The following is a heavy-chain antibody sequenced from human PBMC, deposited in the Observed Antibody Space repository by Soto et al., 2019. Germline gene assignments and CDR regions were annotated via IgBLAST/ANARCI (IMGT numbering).Heavy chain of an antibody. CDR2: IYYSGST. CDR1: GGSISSYY. J-gene: IGHJ6*03. D-gene: IGHD3-10*01. CDR3: ARGSGSTAYYYYYMDV. Sequence: PSETLSLTCTVSGGSISSYYWSWIRQPPGKGLEWIGYIYYSGSTNYNPSLKSRVTISVDTSKNQFSLKLSSVTAADTAVYYCARGSGSTAYYYYYMDVWGKGTTVTVSS. V-gene: IGHV4-59*08.